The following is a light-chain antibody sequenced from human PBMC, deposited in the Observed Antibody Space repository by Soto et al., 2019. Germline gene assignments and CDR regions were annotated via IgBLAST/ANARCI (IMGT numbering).Light chain of an antibody. CDR2: QTS. CDR3: QNYHV. J-gene: IGKJ2*01. V-gene: IGKV1-5*03. Sequence: QLIQSPSTLSASVGDRVNITCRGTDSITTWLAWYQQKRGKAPTLLIYQTSVLQNGVPSRFSGTGSETEFTLTIDGLQPDDVATYYCQNYHVFGQGTKEEI. CDR1: DSITTW.